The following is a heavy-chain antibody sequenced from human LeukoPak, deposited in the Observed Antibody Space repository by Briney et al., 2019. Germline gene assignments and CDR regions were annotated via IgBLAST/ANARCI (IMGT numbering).Heavy chain of an antibody. CDR3: ARDRSSYEYYFDH. D-gene: IGHD5-12*01. J-gene: IGHJ4*02. CDR1: GFTFSNYA. CDR2: ISYDGTNK. V-gene: IGHV3-30-3*01. Sequence: GRSLRRSCAASGFTFSNYAMHWVRQAPGKGLEWVAVISYDGTNKYYADSVKGRCTISRDNSKNTLYLQMNSLRAEDTAVFYCARDRSSYEYYFDHWGQGTLVTVSS.